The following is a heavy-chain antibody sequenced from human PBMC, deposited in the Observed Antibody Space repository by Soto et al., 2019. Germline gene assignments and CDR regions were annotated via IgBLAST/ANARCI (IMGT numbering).Heavy chain of an antibody. D-gene: IGHD3-9*01. CDR3: AGTVIDILAGYYCRNVMDV. V-gene: IGHV4-59*12. CDR2: IHYSGST. Sequence: SETLSLTCTVSGDSISRYYWSWLRQPPGKGLEWIGYIHYSGSTNYNPSLKSRVTISVNTSNNQFSLKLSSVTAADTAIYYCAGTVIDILAGYYCRNVMDVWGLGTRVTVSS. J-gene: IGHJ6*02. CDR1: GDSISRYY.